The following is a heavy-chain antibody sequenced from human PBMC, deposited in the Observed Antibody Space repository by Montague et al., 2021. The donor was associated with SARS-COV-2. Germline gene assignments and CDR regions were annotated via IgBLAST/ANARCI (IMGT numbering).Heavy chain of an antibody. Sequence: SETLSLTCTVSNASISNYYWSWLRQAPGKGLEWIGQIYSSGTTNYNPSLKSRVTISVDTATDHFPLNLPSVTAADTAVYYCGRGERWFDPWGQGTLVTVSS. CDR1: NASISNYY. CDR2: IYSSGTT. J-gene: IGHJ5*02. CDR3: GRGERWFDP. V-gene: IGHV4-59*01. D-gene: IGHD1-26*01.